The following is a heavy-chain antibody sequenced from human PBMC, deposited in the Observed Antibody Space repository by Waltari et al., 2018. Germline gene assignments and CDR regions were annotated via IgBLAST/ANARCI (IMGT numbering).Heavy chain of an antibody. Sequence: QLQLQESCPGLVKPSETLSLTCTVSGGSIRSSSSSCGWLPQPPGKGLEWIGSIYYSGSTYYNPSLKSRVTISVDTSKNQFSLKLSSVTAADTAVYYCARHSPGIAVAGEDYWGQGTLVTVSS. CDR3: ARHSPGIAVAGEDY. D-gene: IGHD6-19*01. V-gene: IGHV4-39*01. J-gene: IGHJ4*02. CDR2: IYYSGST. CDR1: GGSIRSSSSS.